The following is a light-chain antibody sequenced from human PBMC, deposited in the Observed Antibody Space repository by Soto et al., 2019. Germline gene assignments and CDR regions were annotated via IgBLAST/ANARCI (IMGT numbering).Light chain of an antibody. CDR3: SADTARSNLV. V-gene: IGLV2-14*01. CDR1: MRDVGAYNL. J-gene: IGLJ3*02. Sequence: QSVLTQPASVSGSAGQSITISCSGTMRDVGAYNLVSWYQQHPGTAPKLIIYEVRNQPSGISSRFSGSRSGNTASLTISGLQPEDEGDYYCSADTARSNLVLGGVTKFTV. CDR2: EVR.